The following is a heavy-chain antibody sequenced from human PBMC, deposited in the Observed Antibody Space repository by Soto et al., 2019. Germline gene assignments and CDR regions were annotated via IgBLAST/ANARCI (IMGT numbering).Heavy chain of an antibody. J-gene: IGHJ4*02. CDR3: AKGRGGSGSLTPRVDF. Sequence: EVQLLESGGGLVQPGVSLRLSCAASGFTINNYAMTWVRQAPGKGLEWVSAISGGGDTTSYADSVKGRFTVSRDGSKNTVYLQMSSLRAEDTALYYCAKGRGGSGSLTPRVDFWGQGTLVTVSS. V-gene: IGHV3-23*01. D-gene: IGHD3-10*01. CDR2: ISGGGDTT. CDR1: GFTINNYA.